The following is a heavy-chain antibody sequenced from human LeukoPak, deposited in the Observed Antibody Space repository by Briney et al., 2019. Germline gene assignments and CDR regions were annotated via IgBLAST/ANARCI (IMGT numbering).Heavy chain of an antibody. CDR2: IYTSGST. D-gene: IGHD6-13*01. Sequence: SETLSLTCTVSGGSVNSGTYYWSWIRQPAGKGLEWIGRIYTSGSTNYNPSLKSRVTISVDTSKNQFSLKLSSVTAADTAVYYCAREGSSQSNDAFDIWGQGTMVTVSS. V-gene: IGHV4-61*02. CDR1: GGSVNSGTYY. J-gene: IGHJ3*02. CDR3: AREGSSQSNDAFDI.